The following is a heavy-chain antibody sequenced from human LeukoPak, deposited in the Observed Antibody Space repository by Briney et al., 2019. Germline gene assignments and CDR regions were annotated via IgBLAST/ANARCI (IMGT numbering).Heavy chain of an antibody. Sequence: TGGSLRLSCAASGFSFTTYWMGWVRQAPGKGLEWVANIQQDGTEKYYVDSVKGRFTISRDDAKNSLYLQMNSLRVEDTAVYYCAKLAKYFYGSETYYFFEHWGQGTPVTASS. D-gene: IGHD3-10*01. CDR3: AKLAKYFYGSETYYFFEH. J-gene: IGHJ4*02. CDR2: IQQDGTEK. V-gene: IGHV3-7*01. CDR1: GFSFTTYW.